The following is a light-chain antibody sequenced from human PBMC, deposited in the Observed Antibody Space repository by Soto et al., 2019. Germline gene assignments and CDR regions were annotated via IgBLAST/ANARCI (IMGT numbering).Light chain of an antibody. CDR1: QSVTTSY. J-gene: IGKJ3*01. CDR2: GAS. Sequence: EIVLTQSPGTLSLSPGERLTLSCRASQSVTTSYVAWYQHKPRQAPRLLIYGASTKATGTPDRFNGSGSGTDFTLTISRLEPEDFAVYYCQQYGSSPFTFGPGTKVDFK. V-gene: IGKV3-20*01. CDR3: QQYGSSPFT.